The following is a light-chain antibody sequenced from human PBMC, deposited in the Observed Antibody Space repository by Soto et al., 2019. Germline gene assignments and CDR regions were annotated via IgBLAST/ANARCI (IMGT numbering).Light chain of an antibody. CDR1: QSVSSD. CDR3: QHYNNWPFT. CDR2: GAS. Sequence: EVVMTQSPAPLSVSPGDRATLSCRASQSVSSDLAWHQQKPGQAPRLLIHGASTRATGIPGRLNVSGSGTEFTLTISSLQSEDFAVYYCQHYNNWPFTFGQGTNLETK. V-gene: IGKV3-15*01. J-gene: IGKJ2*01.